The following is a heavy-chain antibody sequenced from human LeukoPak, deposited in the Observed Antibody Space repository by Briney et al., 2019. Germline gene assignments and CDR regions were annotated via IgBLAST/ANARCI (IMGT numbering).Heavy chain of an antibody. Sequence: PGGSLRLSCAASGFTFSSYNMNWVRQAPGKGLEWVSSSSTSRSYIYHADSVKGRFTISGDNAKNSLYLQMNSLRAEDTAVYYCARDPPRYGMDVWGQGTTVTVSS. CDR2: SSTSRSYI. CDR1: GFTFSSYN. CDR3: ARDPPRYGMDV. V-gene: IGHV3-21*01. J-gene: IGHJ6*02.